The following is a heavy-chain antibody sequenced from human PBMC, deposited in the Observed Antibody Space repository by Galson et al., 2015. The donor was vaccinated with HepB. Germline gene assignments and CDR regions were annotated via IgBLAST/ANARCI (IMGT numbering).Heavy chain of an antibody. CDR1: GYSFSTYS. CDR2: ISGYNRNT. J-gene: IGHJ5*02. CDR3: ARGALVLGVAATQNNWFDP. V-gene: IGHV1-18*01. Sequence: SVKVSCKASGYSFSTYSITWVRQAPGQGLEWMGWISGYNRNTNYAQKPQGRVTMTTDTSTSTAYMELRSLRSDDTAVYYCARGALVLGVAATQNNWFDPWGPGTLVTVSS. D-gene: IGHD2-15*01.